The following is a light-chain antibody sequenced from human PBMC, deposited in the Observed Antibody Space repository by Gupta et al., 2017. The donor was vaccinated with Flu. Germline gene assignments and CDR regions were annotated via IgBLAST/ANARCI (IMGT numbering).Light chain of an antibody. CDR2: VNSDGSH. Sequence: VNVICTLSSGHSSYAIAWHQQQPEKGPRFLMKVNSDGSHSKGDGIPDRFSGSSSGAERYLTISSLQSEDEADYYCQTWASGGVFGGGTKLTV. J-gene: IGLJ3*02. V-gene: IGLV4-69*01. CDR1: SGHSSYA. CDR3: QTWASGGV.